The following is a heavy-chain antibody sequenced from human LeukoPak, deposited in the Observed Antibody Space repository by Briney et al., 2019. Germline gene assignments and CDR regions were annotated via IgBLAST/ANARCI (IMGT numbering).Heavy chain of an antibody. J-gene: IGHJ4*02. D-gene: IGHD3-10*01. V-gene: IGHV3-66*01. CDR3: ARGTVTMVDY. CDR2: IYSGGST. Sequence: PGGSLRLSCAASGFTVSSNYMSWVRQAPGRGLEWVSVIYSGGSTYYADSVKGRFIISRDNSKNTLFLQMNSLRAGDTAVYYCARGTVTMVDYWGQGTLVTVSS. CDR1: GFTVSSNY.